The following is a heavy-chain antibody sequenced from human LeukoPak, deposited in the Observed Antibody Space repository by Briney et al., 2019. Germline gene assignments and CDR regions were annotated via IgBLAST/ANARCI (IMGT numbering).Heavy chain of an antibody. D-gene: IGHD6-13*01. CDR2: INPSGGST. J-gene: IGHJ4*02. CDR3: ARGPYIAAAGTAFFDY. Sequence: ASVKVSCKASGYTFTSYDINWVRQAPGQGLEWMGIINPSGGSTSYAQKFQGRVTMTRDTSTSTVYMELSSLRSEDTAVYYCARGPYIAAAGTAFFDYWGQGTLVTVSS. CDR1: GYTFTSYD. V-gene: IGHV1-46*01.